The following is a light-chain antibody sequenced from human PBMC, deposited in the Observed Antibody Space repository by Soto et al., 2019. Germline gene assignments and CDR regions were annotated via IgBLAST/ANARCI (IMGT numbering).Light chain of an antibody. CDR2: EDT. CDR3: SSYKSRNAYV. Sequence: QSVLTQPASASGSPGQSITISCTGTGSDIGGYNHVSWYQLQPGTAQKLINYEDTNRPSGVSNRFSGSKSANTASLTSSGLHADDEAYYCCSSYKSRNAYVFATGTKLTVL. J-gene: IGLJ1*01. V-gene: IGLV2-14*01. CDR1: GSDIGGYNH.